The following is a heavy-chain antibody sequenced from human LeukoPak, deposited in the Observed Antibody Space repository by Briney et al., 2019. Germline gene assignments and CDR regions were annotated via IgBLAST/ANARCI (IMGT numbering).Heavy chain of an antibody. CDR3: ARDHGQGCSSTASCQSDY. V-gene: IGHV3-20*04. D-gene: IGHD2-2*01. CDR2: INWSGGRT. Sequence: GGSLRLSCAASGFTFDDYGMSWVRQAPGKGLEWVAGINWSGGRTGYADSVKGRFTIPRDNAKNSLYLLMNSLRAEDTALYYCARDHGQGCSSTASCQSDYWGQGTLVTVSS. J-gene: IGHJ4*02. CDR1: GFTFDDYG.